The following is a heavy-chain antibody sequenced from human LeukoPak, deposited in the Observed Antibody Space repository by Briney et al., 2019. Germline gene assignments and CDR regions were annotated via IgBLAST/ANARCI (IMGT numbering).Heavy chain of an antibody. D-gene: IGHD2-21*01. Sequence: SGTLSLTCAVSGGSILTTNWWSWVRQPPGKGLEWIGTIYYSGATYYNPSLKSRVTISVDTSKNQFSLKVSSVIAADTALYYCARHIWQSTARPWFDPWGQGTLVTVSS. V-gene: IGHV4-4*02. J-gene: IGHJ5*02. CDR3: ARHIWQSTARPWFDP. CDR1: GGSILTTNW. CDR2: IYYSGAT.